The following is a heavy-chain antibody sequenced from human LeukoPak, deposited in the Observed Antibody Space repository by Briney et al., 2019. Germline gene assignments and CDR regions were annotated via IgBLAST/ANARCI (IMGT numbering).Heavy chain of an antibody. J-gene: IGHJ4*02. D-gene: IGHD3-16*01. CDR2: IYSDGTI. CDR3: AREVGGGASGQ. Sequence: GGSLRLSCAASGFTFSGYGINWVRLAPGKGLEWVSVIYSDGTISYADSVKGRFIISRDNSENTLYLQMNSLRVEDTAVYYCAREVGGGASGQWGQGTLVTVSS. CDR1: GFTFSGYG. V-gene: IGHV3-66*01.